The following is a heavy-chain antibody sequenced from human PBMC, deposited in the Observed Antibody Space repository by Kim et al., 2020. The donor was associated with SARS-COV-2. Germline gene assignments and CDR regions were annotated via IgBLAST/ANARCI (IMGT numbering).Heavy chain of an antibody. D-gene: IGHD7-27*01. Sequence: GGSLRLSCAASGFTFDDYAMHWVRQAPGKGLEWVSLISGDGGSTYYADSVKGRFTISRDNSKNSLYLQMNSLRTEDTALYYCAKDGESNWGSFLFGYWGQGTLVTVSS. CDR1: GFTFDDYA. J-gene: IGHJ4*02. V-gene: IGHV3-43*02. CDR2: ISGDGGST. CDR3: AKDGESNWGSFLFGY.